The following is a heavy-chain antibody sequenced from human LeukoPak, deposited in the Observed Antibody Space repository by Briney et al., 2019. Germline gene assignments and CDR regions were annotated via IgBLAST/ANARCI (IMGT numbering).Heavy chain of an antibody. J-gene: IGHJ2*01. CDR3: ARSPHWYFDL. V-gene: IGHV5-51*01. CDR1: GYSFATYW. Sequence: GESQKISCKGSGYSFATYWIGWVRQMPGKGLEWMGIIYPGDSDTRYSPSFQGQVTISADKSISTAYLQWSSLKASDTAMYYCARSPHWYFDLWGRGTLVTVSS. CDR2: IYPGDSDT.